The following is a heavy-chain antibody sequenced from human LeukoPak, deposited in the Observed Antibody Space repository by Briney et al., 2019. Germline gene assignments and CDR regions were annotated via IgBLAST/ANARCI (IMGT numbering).Heavy chain of an antibody. Sequence: SVKVSCKASGGTFSSYAISWVRQAPGQGLEWMGRIIPILGIANYAQKFQGRVTITAGKSTSTAYMELSSLRSEDTAVYYCARAVLDWFDPWGQGTLVTVSS. CDR2: IIPILGIA. J-gene: IGHJ5*02. CDR3: ARAVLDWFDP. CDR1: GGTFSSYA. D-gene: IGHD2-15*01. V-gene: IGHV1-69*04.